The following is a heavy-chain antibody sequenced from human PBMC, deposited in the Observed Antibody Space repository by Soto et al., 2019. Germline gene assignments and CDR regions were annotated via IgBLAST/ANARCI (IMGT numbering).Heavy chain of an antibody. Sequence: SEPLPLTCTVAGGSIRSYYWSWIRKHQGKGLEWIGYIYNSGSTYYNPSLKSRVTISVDTSKNQFSLKLSSVTAADTAVYYCARVSDFWSGYYSFFDYWGQGTLVTVSS. CDR1: GGSIRSYY. CDR3: ARVSDFWSGYYSFFDY. CDR2: IYNSGST. V-gene: IGHV4-59*06. D-gene: IGHD3-3*01. J-gene: IGHJ4*02.